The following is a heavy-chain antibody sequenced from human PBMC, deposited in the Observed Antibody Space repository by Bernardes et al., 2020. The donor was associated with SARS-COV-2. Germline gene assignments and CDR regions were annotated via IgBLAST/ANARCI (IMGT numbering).Heavy chain of an antibody. J-gene: IGHJ5*02. CDR2: IDTDGSRT. CDR3: ASQIVVAA. Sequence: WGTLRLSCTASGFTFSSYWLYWVRKAPGKGLVWVSHIDTDGSRTNYADSVKGRFTISRDNAKNTLYLQMNSLRAEDTAVYYCASQIVVAAWGQGTLVTVSS. CDR1: GFTFSSYW. D-gene: IGHD3-22*01. V-gene: IGHV3-74*01.